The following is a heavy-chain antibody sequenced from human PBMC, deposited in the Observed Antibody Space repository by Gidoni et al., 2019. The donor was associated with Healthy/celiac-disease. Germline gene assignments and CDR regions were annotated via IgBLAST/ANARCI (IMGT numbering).Heavy chain of an antibody. CDR1: GNTFTGYH. CDR3: ARRNGYSSGWDAFDI. Sequence: QVQLVQSGAEVKKSGASVKVSCTASGNTFTGYHMQWVRQAPGQGLDWMGWINPNSGGTNYAQKFQGWVTMTRDTSISTAYMELGRLRSDDTAVYYCARRNGYSSGWDAFDIWGQGTMVTVSS. D-gene: IGHD6-19*01. J-gene: IGHJ3*02. CDR2: INPNSGGT. V-gene: IGHV1-2*04.